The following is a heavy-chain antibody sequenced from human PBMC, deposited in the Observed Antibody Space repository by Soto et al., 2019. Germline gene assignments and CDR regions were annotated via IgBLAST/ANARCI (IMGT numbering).Heavy chain of an antibody. Sequence: SETLSLTCTVSGGSVSSGSYYWNWIRQPPGKGLEWIGYIYYSGITNYNPSLKSRVTISKDTSKNQFSLKVTSVTAADTAVYYCVRYYGSGSFHNWFDQWGQGSLVNVS. CDR1: GGSVSSGSYY. J-gene: IGHJ5*02. CDR3: VRYYGSGSFHNWFDQ. V-gene: IGHV4-61*01. D-gene: IGHD3-10*01. CDR2: IYYSGIT.